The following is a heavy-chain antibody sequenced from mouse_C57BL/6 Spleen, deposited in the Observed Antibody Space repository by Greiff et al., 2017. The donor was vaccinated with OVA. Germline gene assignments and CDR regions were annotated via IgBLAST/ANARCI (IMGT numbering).Heavy chain of an antibody. CDR3: ERAPGPYYSNYVFAD. Sequence: QVQLQQPGAELVKPGASVTLSCKASGYTFTSYWMQWVKQRPGQGLEWIGELDPSDSYTNYNQQFKGQATLTVDPSTSPAYMQLSNLTSEDSAVYYSERAPGPYYSNYVFADWGKGTLVTVAA. CDR2: LDPSDSYT. D-gene: IGHD2-5*01. CDR1: GYTFTSYW. J-gene: IGHJ3*01. V-gene: IGHV1-50*01.